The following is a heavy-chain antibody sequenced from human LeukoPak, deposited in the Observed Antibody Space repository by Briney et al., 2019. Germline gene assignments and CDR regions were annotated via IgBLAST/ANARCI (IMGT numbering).Heavy chain of an antibody. D-gene: IGHD2-21*02. CDR3: ARRGENGFLFCGGDCRSEYFVF. J-gene: IGHJ4*02. V-gene: IGHV4-34*01. CDR2: INHSGNT. Sequence: SETLSLTCAVYGGSFRGYYWTWIRQPPGKGLEWIGAINHSGNTKYNSSLKRRVTISADTSKNQFSLKLNSVTPADTAVYYCARRGENGFLFCGGDCRSEYFVFWGQGTLVTVSS. CDR1: GGSFRGYY.